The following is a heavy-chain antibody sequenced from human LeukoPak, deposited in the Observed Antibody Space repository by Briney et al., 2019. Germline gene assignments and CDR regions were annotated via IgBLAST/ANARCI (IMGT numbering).Heavy chain of an antibody. V-gene: IGHV3-66*01. Sequence: GGSLRLSCAASGFTVSSNYMSWVRQAPGKGLEWGSVIYSGGSTYYADSVKGRFTISRDNSKNTLYLQMNSLRAEDTAVYYCASSQAVGATTYYYGMDVWGQGTTVTVSS. D-gene: IGHD1-26*01. CDR2: IYSGGST. CDR3: ASSQAVGATTYYYGMDV. J-gene: IGHJ6*02. CDR1: GFTVSSNY.